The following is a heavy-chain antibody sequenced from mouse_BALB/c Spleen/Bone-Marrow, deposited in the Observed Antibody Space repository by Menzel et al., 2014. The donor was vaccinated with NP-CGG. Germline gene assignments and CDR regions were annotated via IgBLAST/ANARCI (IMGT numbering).Heavy chain of an antibody. V-gene: IGHV1-54*01. CDR2: INPGSGGT. CDR1: GYASTNYL. J-gene: IGHJ4*01. CDR3: ARWDYAMDY. Sequence: QVQLQQSGAELVRPGTSVKVSCKASGYASTNYLIEWVKQRPGQGLEWIGVINPGSGGTNYNEKFMGKATLTADKSSSTAYMQLSSLTSDDSAVYFCARWDYAMDYWGQGTSVTVSS.